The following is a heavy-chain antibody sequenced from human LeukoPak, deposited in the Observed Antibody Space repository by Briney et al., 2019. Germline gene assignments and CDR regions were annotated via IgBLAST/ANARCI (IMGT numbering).Heavy chain of an antibody. V-gene: IGHV3-66*01. CDR1: GFIVSSNY. Sequence: GSLRLSCAASGFIVSSNYMSWVRQAPGQGLEWVSIIYNDGITYADSVKGRFTISRDSSKNTVYLQMNSLRVEDTAVYFCARDLGYISDYWGQGTLVTVSS. J-gene: IGHJ4*02. CDR2: IYNDGIT. CDR3: ARDLGYISDY. D-gene: IGHD6-13*01.